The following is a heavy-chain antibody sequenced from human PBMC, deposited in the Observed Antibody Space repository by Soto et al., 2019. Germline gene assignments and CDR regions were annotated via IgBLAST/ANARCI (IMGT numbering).Heavy chain of an antibody. D-gene: IGHD6-6*01. CDR3: ARDLSEYSSSPFDY. CDR1: GFTFSSYG. Sequence: GGSLRLSCAASGFTFSSYGMHWVRQAPGKGLEWVAVIWYDGSNKYYADSVKGRFTISRDNSKNTLYLQMNSLRAEDTVVYYCARDLSEYSSSPFDYWGQGTLVTVSS. CDR2: IWYDGSNK. V-gene: IGHV3-33*01. J-gene: IGHJ4*02.